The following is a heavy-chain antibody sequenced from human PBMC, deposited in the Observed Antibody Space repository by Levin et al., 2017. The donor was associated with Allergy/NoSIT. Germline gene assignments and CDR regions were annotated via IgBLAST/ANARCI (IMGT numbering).Heavy chain of an antibody. D-gene: IGHD1-1*01. Sequence: GGSLRLSCAASGFTFSSYVMSWVRQTPGEGLEWVSTIRDSGRTTYYADSVKGRFTISRDNSKNTLYLQMDSLRVGDTAVHYCAKDWQYNDWGQGTLVTVSS. V-gene: IGHV3-23*01. CDR1: GFTFSSYV. CDR3: AKDWQYND. J-gene: IGHJ4*02. CDR2: IRDSGRTT.